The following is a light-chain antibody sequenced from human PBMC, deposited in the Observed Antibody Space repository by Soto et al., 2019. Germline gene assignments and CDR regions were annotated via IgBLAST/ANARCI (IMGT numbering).Light chain of an antibody. CDR1: QSVSSSY. J-gene: IGKJ1*01. CDR2: GES. V-gene: IGKV3-20*01. CDR3: QQYGTSPWT. Sequence: EIVLTQSPDTLSLSPGERATLSCRASQSVSSSYLAWYQQKPGQAPRLLIYGESSRATGIPDRFSGSGSGTDFTLTISRLEPEDFAVYYCQQYGTSPWTFGHGTKVEIK.